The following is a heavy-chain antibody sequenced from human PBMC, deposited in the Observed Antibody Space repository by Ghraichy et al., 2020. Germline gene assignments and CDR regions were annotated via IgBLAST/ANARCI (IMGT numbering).Heavy chain of an antibody. CDR2: IGTAGDT. CDR1: GFTFSSFD. Sequence: GGSLRLSCAGSGFTFSSFDMHWVRQAAGKGLEWVSSIGTAGDTYYPGSVKGRFTISRENAKNSLYLQMNSLRAGDTAVYYCARVSVYGMDVWGQGTTVTVSS. J-gene: IGHJ6*02. CDR3: ARVSVYGMDV. V-gene: IGHV3-13*01.